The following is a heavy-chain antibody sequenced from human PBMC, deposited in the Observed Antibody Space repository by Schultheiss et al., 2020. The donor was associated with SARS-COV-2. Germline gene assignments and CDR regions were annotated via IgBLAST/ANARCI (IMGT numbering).Heavy chain of an antibody. D-gene: IGHD3-22*01. J-gene: IGHJ6*02. CDR1: GDSISSSYY. CDR3: ARSGGYYYDSSGYYGGTYYYYGMDV. V-gene: IGHV4-61*05. Sequence: SQTLSLTCAVSGDSISSSYYWGWIRQPPGKGLEWIGYIYYSGSTNYNPSLKSRVTISVDMSKNQFFLKLSSVTAADTAVYYCARSGGYYYDSSGYYGGTYYYYGMDVWGQGTTVTVSS. CDR2: IYYSGST.